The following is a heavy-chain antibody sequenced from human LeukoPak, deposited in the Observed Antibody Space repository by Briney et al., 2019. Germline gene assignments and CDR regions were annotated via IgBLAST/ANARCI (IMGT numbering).Heavy chain of an antibody. CDR3: ARCRDGYIDAFDI. CDR2: IYHSGST. D-gene: IGHD5-24*01. Sequence: SETLSLTCAVSGGSISSGGYSWSWIRQPPGKGLEWIGYIYHSGSTYYNPSLKSRVTISVDRSKNQFSLKLSSVTAADTAVYYCARCRDGYIDAFDIWGQGTMVTVSS. CDR1: GGSISSGGYS. J-gene: IGHJ3*02. V-gene: IGHV4-30-2*01.